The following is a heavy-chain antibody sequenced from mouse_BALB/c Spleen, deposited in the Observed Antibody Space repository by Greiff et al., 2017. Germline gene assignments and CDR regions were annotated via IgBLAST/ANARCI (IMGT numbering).Heavy chain of an antibody. CDR3: VRSYRYGWYFDV. CDR2: INPSTGYT. Sequence: VQLQESGAELAKPGASVKMSCKASGYTFTSYWMHWVKQRPGQGLEWIGYINPSTGYTEYNQKFKDKATLTADKSSSTAYMQLSSLTSEDSAVYYCVRSYRYGWYFDVWGAGTTVTVSS. CDR1: GYTFTSYW. D-gene: IGHD2-14*01. J-gene: IGHJ1*01. V-gene: IGHV1-7*01.